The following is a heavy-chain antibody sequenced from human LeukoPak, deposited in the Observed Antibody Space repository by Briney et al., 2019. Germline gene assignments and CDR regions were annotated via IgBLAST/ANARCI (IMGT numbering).Heavy chain of an antibody. Sequence: GGSLRLSCATSGFSFSSYAMSWVRQAPGKGLEWVANIKQDGSKKYYVDSVKGRFTISRDNDKNSLYLQMNSLRAEDTAVYYCARAQYCSGGSCYSRYYYYYYYMNVWGKGTTVTVSS. D-gene: IGHD2-15*01. J-gene: IGHJ6*03. CDR2: IKQDGSKK. V-gene: IGHV3-7*01. CDR1: GFSFSSYA. CDR3: ARAQYCSGGSCYSRYYYYYYYMNV.